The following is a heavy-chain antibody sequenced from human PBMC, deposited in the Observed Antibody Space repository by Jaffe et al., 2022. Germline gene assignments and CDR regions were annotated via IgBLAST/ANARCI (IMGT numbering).Heavy chain of an antibody. D-gene: IGHD3-22*01. V-gene: IGHV4-34*01. CDR1: GGSFSGYY. Sequence: QVQLQQWGAGLLKPSETLSLTCAVYGGSFSGYYWSWIRQPPGKGLEWIGEINHSGSTNYNPSLKSRVTISVDTSKNQFSLKLSSVTAADTAVYYCARVSSYPPYYYDSRTRPFDYWGQGTLVTVSS. CDR3: ARVSSYPPYYYDSRTRPFDY. J-gene: IGHJ4*02. CDR2: INHSGST.